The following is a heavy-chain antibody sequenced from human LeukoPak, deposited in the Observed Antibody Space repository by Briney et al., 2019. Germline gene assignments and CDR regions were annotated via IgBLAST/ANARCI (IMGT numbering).Heavy chain of an antibody. D-gene: IGHD1-26*01. J-gene: IGHJ4*02. CDR2: IYYSGST. CDR3: ARIVGASDY. CDR1: SGSISSYY. Sequence: PSETLSLTCTVSSGSISSYYWSWIRQPPGKGLEWIGSIYYSGSTYYNPSLKSRVTISVDTSKNQFSLKLSSVTAADTAVYYCARIVGASDYWGQGTLVTVSS. V-gene: IGHV4-59*05.